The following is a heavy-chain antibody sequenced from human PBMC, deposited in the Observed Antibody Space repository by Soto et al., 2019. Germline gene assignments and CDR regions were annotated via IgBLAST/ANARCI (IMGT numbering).Heavy chain of an antibody. D-gene: IGHD6-13*01. CDR1: GGSLSSGCYS. J-gene: IGHJ3*01. Sequence: PSETLSLTCALSGGSLSSGCYSWSWIRQPPGKGLEGSGYIYHSGSTYYNPSLGCPVTISVGRSKNQFSMKLSSLTAAHTAVYFCASARVLAAPCAFDLWGQGTLVTVSS. CDR2: IYHSGST. CDR3: ASARVLAAPCAFDL. V-gene: IGHV4-30-2*01.